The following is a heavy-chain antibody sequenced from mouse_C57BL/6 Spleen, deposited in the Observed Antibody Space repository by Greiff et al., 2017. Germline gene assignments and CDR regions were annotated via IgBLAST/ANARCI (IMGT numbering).Heavy chain of an antibody. J-gene: IGHJ4*01. D-gene: IGHD2-5*01. V-gene: IGHV1-81*01. Sequence: QVQLKQSGAELARPGASVKLSCKASGYTFTSYGISWVKQRTGQGLEWIGEIYPRSGNTYYNEKFKGKATLTADKSSSTAYMELRSLTSEDSAVYFCARPAYYSNYGGNAMDYWGQGTSVTVSS. CDR3: ARPAYYSNYGGNAMDY. CDR1: GYTFTSYG. CDR2: IYPRSGNT.